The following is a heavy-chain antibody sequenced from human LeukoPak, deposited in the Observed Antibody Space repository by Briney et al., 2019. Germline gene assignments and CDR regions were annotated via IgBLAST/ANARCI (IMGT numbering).Heavy chain of an antibody. J-gene: IGHJ4*02. Sequence: GGSLRLSCAASGFTFARYWIYWVRHVPGKGLEWVSWIKGDGTATGFADSVKGRFTGSRDNAKNTMYLQMNSLRADDTAVYYCARDGMWEPVDLDCWGQGALVTVSS. D-gene: IGHD1-26*01. V-gene: IGHV3-74*01. CDR3: ARDGMWEPVDLDC. CDR1: GFTFARYW. CDR2: IKGDGTAT.